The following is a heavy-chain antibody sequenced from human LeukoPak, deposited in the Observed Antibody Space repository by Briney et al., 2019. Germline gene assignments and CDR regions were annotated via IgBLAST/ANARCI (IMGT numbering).Heavy chain of an antibody. CDR1: GFTFSSYG. CDR3: AKDTSSGWYGDLDY. D-gene: IGHD6-19*01. Sequence: GGPLRLSCAASGFTFSSYGMHWVREAPGKGLEWVAFIRYDGSNKYYADSVKGRFTISRDNSKNTLYLQMNSLRAEDTAVYYCAKDTSSGWYGDLDYWGQGTLVTVSS. J-gene: IGHJ4*02. CDR2: IRYDGSNK. V-gene: IGHV3-30*02.